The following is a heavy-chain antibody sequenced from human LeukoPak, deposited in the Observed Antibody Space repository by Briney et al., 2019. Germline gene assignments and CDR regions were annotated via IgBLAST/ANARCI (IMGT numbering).Heavy chain of an antibody. V-gene: IGHV1-18*01. D-gene: IGHD6-19*01. CDR2: ISAYNGNT. CDR1: GYTFTSYV. Sequence: ASVKVSCKASGYTFTSYVISWVRPAPGQGLEWMGWISAYNGNTNYAQKLQGRVTMTTDTSTSTAYMELRSLRSDDTAVYYCARGGRQWLVNYYYYYYMDVWGKGTTVTVSS. J-gene: IGHJ6*03. CDR3: ARGGRQWLVNYYYYYYMDV.